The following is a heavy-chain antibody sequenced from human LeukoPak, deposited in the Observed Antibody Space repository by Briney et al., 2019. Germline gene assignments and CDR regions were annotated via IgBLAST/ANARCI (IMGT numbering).Heavy chain of an antibody. CDR1: GGTFSSYA. CDR2: IIPIFGTT. D-gene: IGHD5-24*01. J-gene: IGHJ4*02. Sequence: SVKVSCKASGGTFSSYAISWVRQAPGQGLEWMGGIIPIFGTTNYAQKFQGRVTITADESTSTAYMELSSLRSEDTAVYYCARGSDLEMATTAFDYWGQGTLVTVSS. V-gene: IGHV1-69*13. CDR3: ARGSDLEMATTAFDY.